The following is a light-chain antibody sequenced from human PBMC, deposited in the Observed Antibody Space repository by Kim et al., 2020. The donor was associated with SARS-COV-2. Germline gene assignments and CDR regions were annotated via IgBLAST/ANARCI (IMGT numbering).Light chain of an antibody. J-gene: IGKJ3*01. CDR2: AAS. Sequence: GDRVTITCRASQSISRNLNWYQHKPGKAPNLLIYAASSLQSGVPSRFSGSGSGTDFTLTISSLQPEDFATYYCQQSYSAPFTFGPGTKV. CDR1: QSISRN. V-gene: IGKV1-39*01. CDR3: QQSYSAPFT.